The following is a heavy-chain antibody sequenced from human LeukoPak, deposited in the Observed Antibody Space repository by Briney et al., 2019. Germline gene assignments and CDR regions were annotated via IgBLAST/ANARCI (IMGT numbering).Heavy chain of an antibody. D-gene: IGHD6-13*01. CDR3: ARGGYSSSWNFDY. CDR2: IWYDGSIK. CDR1: GLTFSTYA. J-gene: IGHJ4*02. Sequence: GGSLRLSCAASGLTFSTYAFHWVRQAPGKGLEWVAVIWYDGSIKYYADSVTGRFTISRDNSRNTLYLQMNSLRGEDTAVYYCARGGYSSSWNFDYWGQGTLVTVSS. V-gene: IGHV3-30-3*01.